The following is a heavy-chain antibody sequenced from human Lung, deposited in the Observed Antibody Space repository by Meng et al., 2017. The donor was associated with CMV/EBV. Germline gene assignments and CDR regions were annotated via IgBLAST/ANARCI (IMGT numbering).Heavy chain of an antibody. D-gene: IGHD4-17*01. Sequence: ASGFTFSSYAMHWVRQAPGKGLEWVAVISYDGSNKYYADSVKGRFTISRDNSKNTLYPQMNSLRAEDTAVYYCARSYGDYVLGYFDYWGQGTLVTVSS. V-gene: IGHV3-30-3*01. J-gene: IGHJ4*02. CDR3: ARSYGDYVLGYFDY. CDR2: ISYDGSNK. CDR1: GFTFSSYA.